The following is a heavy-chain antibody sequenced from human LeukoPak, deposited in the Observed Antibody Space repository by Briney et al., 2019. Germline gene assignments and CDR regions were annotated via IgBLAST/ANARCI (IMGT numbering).Heavy chain of an antibody. J-gene: IGHJ6*04. V-gene: IGHV1-69*13. CDR3: ARDKVPHCSSTSCYVSYYYYGMDV. D-gene: IGHD2-2*01. CDR1: GGTFSSYA. CDR2: IIPIFGTA. Sequence: ASVKVSCKASGGTFSSYAISWVRQAPGQGLEWMGGIIPIFGTANYAQKFQGRVTITADESTSTAYMELSGLRSEDTAVYYCARDKVPHCSSTSCYVSYYYYGMDVWGKGTTVTVSS.